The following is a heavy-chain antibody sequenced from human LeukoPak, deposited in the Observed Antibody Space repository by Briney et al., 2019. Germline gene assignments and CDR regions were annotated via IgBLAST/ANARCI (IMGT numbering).Heavy chain of an antibody. D-gene: IGHD5-18*01. CDR2: ISSSSSTI. CDR3: ASQGYSYGEN. J-gene: IGHJ4*02. V-gene: IGHV3-48*01. Sequence: GGSLRLSCAASGFTFSSYAMSWVRQAPGKGLEWVSYISSSSSTIYYADSVKGRFTISRDNAKNSLYLQMNGLRAEDTAVYYCASQGYSYGENWGQGTLVTVSS. CDR1: GFTFSSYA.